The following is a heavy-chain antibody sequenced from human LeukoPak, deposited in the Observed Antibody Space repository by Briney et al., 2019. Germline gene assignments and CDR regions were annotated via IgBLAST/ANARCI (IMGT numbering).Heavy chain of an antibody. CDR3: ARGVLRYFDWLSTLDY. D-gene: IGHD3-9*01. CDR1: GGSFSGYY. V-gene: IGHV4-34*01. Sequence: SETLSLTCAVYGGSFSGYYWSWIRQPPGKGLEWIGEINHSGSTNYNPSLKSRVTISVDTFKNQFSLKLSSVTAADTAVYYCARGVLRYFDWLSTLDYWGQGTLVTVSS. J-gene: IGHJ4*02. CDR2: INHSGST.